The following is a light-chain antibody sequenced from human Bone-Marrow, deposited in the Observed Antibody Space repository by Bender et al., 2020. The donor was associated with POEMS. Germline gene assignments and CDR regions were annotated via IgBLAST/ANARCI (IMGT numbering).Light chain of an antibody. V-gene: IGLV3-21*02. J-gene: IGLJ2*01. CDR3: HVWDNSEDHAAV. CDR1: NIASYS. Sequence: SYVLTQSPSVSVAPGQTARITCGGNNIASYSVHWYQRKPGQAPVLVVCDDSDRPSGIPDRFSGSNSGNLATLTITRVEAGDEADYHCHVWDNSEDHAAVFGGGTRLTVL. CDR2: DDS.